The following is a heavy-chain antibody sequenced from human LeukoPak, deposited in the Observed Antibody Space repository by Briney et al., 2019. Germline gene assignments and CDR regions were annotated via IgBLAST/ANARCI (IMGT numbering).Heavy chain of an antibody. V-gene: IGHV1-18*01. CDR1: GYTFTSYG. CDR2: ISAYNGNT. D-gene: IGHD2-2*01. Sequence: ASVKVSCKASGYTFTSYGISWVRQAPGQGLEWMGWISAYNGNTNYAQKLQGRVTMTTDTSTSTAYMELSSLRSEDTAVYYCAREARGYCSSTSCLRDAFDIWGQGTMVTVSS. CDR3: AREARGYCSSTSCLRDAFDI. J-gene: IGHJ3*02.